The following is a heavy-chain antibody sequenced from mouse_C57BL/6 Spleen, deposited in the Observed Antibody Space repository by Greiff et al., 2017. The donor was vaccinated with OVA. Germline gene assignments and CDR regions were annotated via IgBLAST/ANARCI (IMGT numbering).Heavy chain of an antibody. J-gene: IGHJ2*01. D-gene: IGHD2-12*01. V-gene: IGHV1-7*01. CDR2: IYPSSGYT. CDR1: GYTFTSYW. CDR3: ASTCYSGCNFDY. Sequence: QVQLQQSGAELAKPGASVKLSCKASGYTFTSYWMHWVKQRPGQGLEWIGYIYPSSGYTKYNQKFKDKATLTADKSSSTAYMQLSSLTTEDSAVYYCASTCYSGCNFDYWGQGTTLTVSS.